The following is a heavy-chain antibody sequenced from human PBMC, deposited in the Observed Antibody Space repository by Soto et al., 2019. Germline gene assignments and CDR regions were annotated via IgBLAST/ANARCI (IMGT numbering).Heavy chain of an antibody. CDR2: ISYDGSNK. D-gene: IGHD5-18*01. CDR1: GFTFSSYG. J-gene: IGHJ6*02. V-gene: IGHV3-30*18. CDR3: AKIASYGYPGYYYYYYGMDV. Sequence: PGGSLRLSCAASGFTFSSYGMHWVRQAPGKGLEWVAVISYDGSNKYYADSVKGRFTISRDNSKNTLYLQMNSLRAEDTAVYYCAKIASYGYPGYYYYYYGMDVWGQGTTVTVSS.